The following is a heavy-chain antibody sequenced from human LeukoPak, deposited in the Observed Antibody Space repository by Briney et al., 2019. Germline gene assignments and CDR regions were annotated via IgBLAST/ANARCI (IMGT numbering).Heavy chain of an antibody. CDR3: AKHSTGVEC. D-gene: IGHD3-10*01. CDR1: GFSFSNFW. J-gene: IGHJ2*01. Sequence: GESLRLSCVASGFSFSNFWMSWVRQAPGERPEWLTNIKQDGSQKYYVDSVRGRFTISRDNAKNSLYLQMNSLRAEDTAVYYCAKHSTGVECWGRGTLVTVSS. V-gene: IGHV3-7*03. CDR2: IKQDGSQK.